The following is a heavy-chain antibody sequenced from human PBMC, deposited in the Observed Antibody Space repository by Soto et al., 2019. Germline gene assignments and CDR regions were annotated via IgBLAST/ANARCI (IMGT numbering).Heavy chain of an antibody. V-gene: IGHV3-48*02. D-gene: IGHD2-15*01. J-gene: IGHJ4*02. CDR1: GFTFSAYN. Sequence: EVQLVESGGGLVQPGGSLRLSCAASGFTFSAYNMIWVRQAPGMGLEWVSYIDIFSATIYYADSVKGRFTISRDNAKNSLYLQMNSLRDEDTAVYYCARDGVAEIDYWGQGTLVTVSS. CDR2: IDIFSATI. CDR3: ARDGVAEIDY.